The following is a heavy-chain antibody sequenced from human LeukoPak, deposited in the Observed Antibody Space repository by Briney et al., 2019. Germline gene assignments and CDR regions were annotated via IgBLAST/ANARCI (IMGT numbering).Heavy chain of an antibody. CDR2: ISYDGSNK. V-gene: IGHV3-30*03. D-gene: IGHD3-22*01. CDR1: GFTFSSYG. J-gene: IGHJ3*02. CDR3: ARDPRYYYDSSGYHLGAFDI. Sequence: GGSLRLSCAASGFTFSSYGMHWVRQAPGKGLEWVAVISYDGSNKYYADSVKGRFTISRDNSKNTLYLQMNSLRAEDTAVYYCARDPRYYYDSSGYHLGAFDIWGQGTMVTVSS.